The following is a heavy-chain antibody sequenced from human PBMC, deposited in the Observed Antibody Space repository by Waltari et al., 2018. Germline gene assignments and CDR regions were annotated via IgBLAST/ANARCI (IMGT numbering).Heavy chain of an antibody. D-gene: IGHD6-19*01. CDR2: IIPIYGPG. V-gene: IGHV1-69*05. CDR3: ARGGYSSGWQIEYFQH. CDR1: GGTFSSYA. Sequence: QVQLVQSGAEVKKPGSSVKVSCKASGGTFSSYAISWVRQAPGQGLEWMGGIIPIYGPGNYEQKFQGRVTITTDEATSTAYMELSSLRAEDTAVYYCARGGYSSGWQIEYFQHWGQGTLVTVSS. J-gene: IGHJ1*01.